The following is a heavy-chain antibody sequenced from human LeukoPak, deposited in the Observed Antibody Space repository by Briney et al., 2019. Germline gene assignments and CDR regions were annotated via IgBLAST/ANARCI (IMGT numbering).Heavy chain of an antibody. CDR1: GFTFDDYA. D-gene: IGHD3-3*01. CDR2: ISWNSGSI. CDR3: ASSGSTYYDFWSGHYFDY. Sequence: GGSLRLSCAASGFTFDDYAMHWVRQAPGKGLEWVSGISWNSGSIGYADSVKGRFTISRDNAKNSLYLQMNSLRAEDTAVYYCASSGSTYYDFWSGHYFDYWGQGTLVTVSS. V-gene: IGHV3-9*01. J-gene: IGHJ4*02.